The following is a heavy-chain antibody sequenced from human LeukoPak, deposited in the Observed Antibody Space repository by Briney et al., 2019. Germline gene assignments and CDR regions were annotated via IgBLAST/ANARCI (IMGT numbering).Heavy chain of an antibody. CDR2: IYSGGST. V-gene: IGHV3-53*01. D-gene: IGHD6-19*01. J-gene: IGHJ4*02. Sequence: GGSLRLSCAASGFTVSSNYMSWVRQAPGKGLEWVSVIYSGGSTYYADSVKGRFTISRDNSKNTLYLQMNSLRGEDTAVYYCARESGSGWYTVDYWGQGTLVTVSS. CDR1: GFTVSSNY. CDR3: ARESGSGWYTVDY.